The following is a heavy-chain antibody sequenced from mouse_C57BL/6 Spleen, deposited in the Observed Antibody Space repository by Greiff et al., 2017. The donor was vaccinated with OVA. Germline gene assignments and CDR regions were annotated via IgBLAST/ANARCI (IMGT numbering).Heavy chain of an antibody. D-gene: IGHD1-1*01. CDR3: TDAAPQDYYGSSYWFAY. Sequence: EVKLVESGAELVRPGASVKLSCTASGFNIKDDYMHWVKQRPEQGLEWIGWIDPENGDTEYASKFQGKATITADTSSNTAYLQLSSLTSEDTAVYYCTDAAPQDYYGSSYWFAYWGQGTLVTVSA. V-gene: IGHV14-4*01. J-gene: IGHJ3*01. CDR2: IDPENGDT. CDR1: GFNIKDDY.